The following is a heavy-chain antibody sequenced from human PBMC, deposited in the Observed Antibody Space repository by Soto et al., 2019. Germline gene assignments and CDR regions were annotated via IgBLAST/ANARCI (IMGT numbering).Heavy chain of an antibody. CDR1: GGSISSYY. D-gene: IGHD6-6*01. Sequence: QVQLQESGPGLVKPSETLSLTCTVSGGSISSYYWSWIRQPPGKGLEWIGYIYYSGSTNYNPSLKSLVTISVDTSKNQFSLKLSSVTAADTAVYSCASASSSREYYYYYYMDVWGKGTTVTVSS. V-gene: IGHV4-59*01. CDR2: IYYSGST. CDR3: ASASSSREYYYYYYMDV. J-gene: IGHJ6*03.